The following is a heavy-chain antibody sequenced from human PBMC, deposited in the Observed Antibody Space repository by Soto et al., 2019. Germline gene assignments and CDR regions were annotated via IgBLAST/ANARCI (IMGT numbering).Heavy chain of an antibody. CDR1: GVTFSSYA. CDR3: AKAISGCNAPLGL. J-gene: IGHJ4*02. V-gene: IGHV3-23*01. Sequence: PGGSLRLSCGASGVTFSSYAVNWVRQDPGKGLEWVSVISGSDGSTYYADSVKGRFTISRDNSKNTLYVEMNRLRAEDTAVYYCAKAISGCNAPLGLWGQGTRVTVSS. CDR2: ISGSDGST. D-gene: IGHD1-26*01.